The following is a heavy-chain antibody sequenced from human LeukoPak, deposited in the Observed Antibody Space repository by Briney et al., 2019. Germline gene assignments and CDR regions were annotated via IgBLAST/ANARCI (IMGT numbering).Heavy chain of an antibody. CDR2: IYYSGST. J-gene: IGHJ5*02. CDR1: GGSISSYY. D-gene: IGHD5-12*01. V-gene: IGHV4-59*08. Sequence: SETLSLTCTVSGGSISSYYWSWIRQPPGKGLEWIGYIYYSGSTNYNPSLKSRVTISVDTSKNQFSLKLSSVTAADTAVYYCAGSGGDIGTQNWFDPWGQGTLVTVSS. CDR3: AGSGGDIGTQNWFDP.